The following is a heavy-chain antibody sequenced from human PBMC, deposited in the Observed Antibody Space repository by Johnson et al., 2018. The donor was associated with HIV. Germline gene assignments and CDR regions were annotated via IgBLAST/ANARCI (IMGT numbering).Heavy chain of an antibody. CDR3: ASDREYSSASDAFDI. Sequence: VQLVESGGGVVQPGRSLRLSCAASGFTFSSYAMHWVRQAPGKGLEWVSGISGGGGRTFYADSVKGRFTIYRDNAKNSLYLQMNSLRAEETAVYYCASDREYSSASDAFDIWGQGTMVTVSS. D-gene: IGHD6-6*01. CDR2: ISGGGGRT. CDR1: GFTFSSYA. V-gene: IGHV3-23*04. J-gene: IGHJ3*02.